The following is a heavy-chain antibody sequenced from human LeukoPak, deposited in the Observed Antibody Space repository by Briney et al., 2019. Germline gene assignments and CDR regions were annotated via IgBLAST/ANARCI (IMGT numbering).Heavy chain of an antibody. D-gene: IGHD3-10*01. CDR2: ISGSGGST. CDR1: GFTFSSYA. J-gene: IGHJ4*02. Sequence: GGSLRLSCAASGFTFSSYAMSWVRQAPGKGLEWVSAISGSGGSTYYADSVKGRFTISRDNSKNTLYLQMNSVRAEDTAVYYCAKAVRDYGSGSYHYWGQGTLVTVSS. CDR3: AKAVRDYGSGSYHY. V-gene: IGHV3-23*01.